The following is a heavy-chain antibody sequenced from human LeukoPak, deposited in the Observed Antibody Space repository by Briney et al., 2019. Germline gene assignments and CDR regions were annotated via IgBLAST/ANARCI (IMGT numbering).Heavy chain of an antibody. V-gene: IGHV3-21*01. J-gene: IGHJ4*02. CDR3: ARRAGAYSHPYDY. CDR2: ISRSSSYI. D-gene: IGHD4/OR15-4a*01. CDR1: GFTFSDYS. Sequence: PGGSLRLSCAAFGFTFSDYSMNWVRQAPGKGLEWVSSISRSSSYIHYADSVKGRFTISRDNAKNSLYLQMNSLRAEDTAVYYCARRAGAYSHPYDYWGQGTLVTVSS.